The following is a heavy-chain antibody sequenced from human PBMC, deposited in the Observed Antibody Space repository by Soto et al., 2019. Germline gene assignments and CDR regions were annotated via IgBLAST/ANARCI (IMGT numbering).Heavy chain of an antibody. Sequence: QTGGSLRLSCAASGFTFSSFALSWVRQAPGKGLEWVSAISGSGDDTDYVDSVKGRFTISRDNSKNTLYLQMNSLRAEDTAVYYCAGPGYSSQDYWGQGALVTVSS. J-gene: IGHJ4*02. CDR3: AGPGYSSQDY. CDR1: GFTFSSFA. D-gene: IGHD5-18*01. CDR2: ISGSGDDT. V-gene: IGHV3-23*01.